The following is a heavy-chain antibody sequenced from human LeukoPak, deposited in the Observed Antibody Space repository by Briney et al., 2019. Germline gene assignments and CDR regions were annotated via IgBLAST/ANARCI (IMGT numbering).Heavy chain of an antibody. CDR3: ARGASGTFSWFDS. CDR2: MSYDGNNN. V-gene: IGHV3-30*03. Sequence: GGSLRLSCAASGFTFSSYGMHWVRQAPGKGLEWVALMSYDGNNNYYPDSVKGRFTISRDNSKNTLYLQMDSLGAEDTAVYYCARGASGTFSWFDSWGQGTLVTVSS. D-gene: IGHD1-1*01. J-gene: IGHJ5*01. CDR1: GFTFSSYG.